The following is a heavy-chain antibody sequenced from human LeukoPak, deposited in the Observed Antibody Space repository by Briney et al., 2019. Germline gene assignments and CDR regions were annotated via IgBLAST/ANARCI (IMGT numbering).Heavy chain of an antibody. CDR1: GGSISSYY. Sequence: SETLSLTCTVSGGSISSYYWSWVRQPPRKGLEYIGYIYYTGSTNSSPSLKSRVTISVDTSKNQFSLKLSSVTAADTAVYYCARDKGLGREDELLWFGEFDDAFDIWGQGTMVTVSS. D-gene: IGHD3-10*01. V-gene: IGHV4-59*01. CDR2: IYYTGST. CDR3: ARDKGLGREDELLWFGEFDDAFDI. J-gene: IGHJ3*02.